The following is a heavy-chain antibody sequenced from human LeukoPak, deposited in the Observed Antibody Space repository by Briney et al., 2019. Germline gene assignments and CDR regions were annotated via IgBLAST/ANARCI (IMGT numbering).Heavy chain of an antibody. Sequence: SVKVSCKASGGTFSSYAISWVRQAPGQGLEWMGRIIPILGIANYAQKFQGRVTITADKSTSTAYMELSSLRSEDTAVYYCARGVAMIFGVVGSYNWFDPWGQGTLVTVSS. D-gene: IGHD3/OR15-3a*01. J-gene: IGHJ5*02. CDR3: ARGVAMIFGVVGSYNWFDP. CDR1: GGTFSSYA. V-gene: IGHV1-69*04. CDR2: IIPILGIA.